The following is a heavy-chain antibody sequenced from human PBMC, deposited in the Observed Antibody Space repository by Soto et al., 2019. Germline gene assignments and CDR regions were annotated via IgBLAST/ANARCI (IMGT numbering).Heavy chain of an antibody. CDR3: AKRASPANIDNWFDP. CDR1: GFVFKNFA. CDR2: IRGTGLNT. Sequence: PGGSLRLSCVGSGFVFKNFAINWVRQPPGKGLEWVSVIRGTGLNTYYAASVKGRFNISRDNSKNTVYLQMDGLKVEDTAVYYCAKRASPANIDNWFDPWGPGTQVTVSS. J-gene: IGHJ5*02. V-gene: IGHV3-23*01.